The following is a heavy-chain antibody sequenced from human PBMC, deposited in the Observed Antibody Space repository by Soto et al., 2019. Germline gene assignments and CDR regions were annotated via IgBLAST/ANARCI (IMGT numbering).Heavy chain of an antibody. CDR1: GFTFSGHW. D-gene: IGHD2-2*01. J-gene: IGHJ3*02. Sequence: EVQLVESGGDLVQPGGSLRLSCAASGFTFSGHWMHWVRQVPGKGLVWVSRINTDGDTSGYADSVKGRFAISRDNAKNTLFLQMNGLRAEDTAVYYCAREAGYCSRTSCYRRAFDTWGQGTTVSVSS. V-gene: IGHV3-74*01. CDR3: AREAGYCSRTSCYRRAFDT. CDR2: INTDGDTS.